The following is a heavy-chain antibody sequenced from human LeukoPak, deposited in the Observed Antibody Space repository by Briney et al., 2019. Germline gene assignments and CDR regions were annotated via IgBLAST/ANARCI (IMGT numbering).Heavy chain of an antibody. Sequence: SGTLSLTCAVSGGSISSSNWWSWARQPPGKGLEWIGEIYHSGSTNYNPSLKSRVTISVDKSKNQFSLKLSSVTAADTAVYYCARADIEVSYAPGGFDYWGQGTLVTVSS. CDR3: ARADIEVSYAPGGFDY. CDR2: IYHSGST. V-gene: IGHV4-4*02. D-gene: IGHD3-16*01. CDR1: GGSISSSNW. J-gene: IGHJ4*02.